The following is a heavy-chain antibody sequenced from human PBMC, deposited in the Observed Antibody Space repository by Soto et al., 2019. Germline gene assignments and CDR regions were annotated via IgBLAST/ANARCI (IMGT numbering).Heavy chain of an antibody. D-gene: IGHD3-10*01. Sequence: ASVKVSCKASGYTFTSCGISCVRQAPGQGLEWMGWISAYNGNTNYAQKLQGRVTMTTDTSTSTAYMELRSLRSDDTAVYYCARSLWFGEYPFPGYWGQGTLVTVSS. V-gene: IGHV1-18*01. J-gene: IGHJ4*02. CDR2: ISAYNGNT. CDR1: GYTFTSCG. CDR3: ARSLWFGEYPFPGY.